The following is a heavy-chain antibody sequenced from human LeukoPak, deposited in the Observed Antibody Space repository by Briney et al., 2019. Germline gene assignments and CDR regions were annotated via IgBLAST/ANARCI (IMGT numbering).Heavy chain of an antibody. J-gene: IGHJ4*02. Sequence: SVKVPCKASGGTFSSYAISWVRQAPGQGLEWMGGIIPIFGTANYAQKFQGRVTITTDESTSTAYMELSSLRSEDTAVYYCARGLFDYDYVEYWGQGTLVTVSS. CDR1: GGTFSSYA. D-gene: IGHD3-16*01. CDR3: ARGLFDYDYVEY. CDR2: IIPIFGTA. V-gene: IGHV1-69*05.